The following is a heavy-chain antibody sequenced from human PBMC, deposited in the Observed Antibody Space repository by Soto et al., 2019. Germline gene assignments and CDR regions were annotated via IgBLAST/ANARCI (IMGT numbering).Heavy chain of an antibody. D-gene: IGHD4-17*01. V-gene: IGHV3-7*01. CDR2: INENGSNK. Sequence: GGSLRLSCAASGFTFSNYAMNWVRQAPGKGLEWVSTINENGSNKNYLDSLKGRFTISRDNAKNSLYLQLSSLRAEDTAVYYCMTSVTTHDYWGQGTLVT. J-gene: IGHJ4*02. CDR1: GFTFSNYA. CDR3: MTSVTTHDY.